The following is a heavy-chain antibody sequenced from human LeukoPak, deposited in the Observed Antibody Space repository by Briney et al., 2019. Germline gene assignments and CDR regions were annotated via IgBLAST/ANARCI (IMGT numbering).Heavy chain of an antibody. J-gene: IGHJ4*02. CDR3: ARQGLVTFDY. CDR2: IYYSGST. Sequence: PSGTLSLTCAVSGASISSNWWNWVRQPPGKGLEWIGSIYYSGSTYYNPSLKSRVTISVDTSKNQFSLKLSSVTAADTAVYYCARQGLVTFDYWGQGTLVTVSS. D-gene: IGHD3-9*01. CDR1: GASISSNW. V-gene: IGHV4-4*02.